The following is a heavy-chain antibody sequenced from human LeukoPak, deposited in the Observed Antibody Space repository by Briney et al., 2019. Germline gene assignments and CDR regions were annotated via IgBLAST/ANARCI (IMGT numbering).Heavy chain of an antibody. Sequence: GGSLRLSCAASGFTFSSYSMNWVRQAPGKGLEWVSSISSSSSYIYYADSVKGRFTISGDNAKNSLYLQMNSLRAEDTAVYYCAKLSFGYGSYYYDSSGPQFDYWGQGTLVTVSS. D-gene: IGHD3-22*01. CDR1: GFTFSSYS. CDR2: ISSSSSYI. V-gene: IGHV3-21*01. CDR3: AKLSFGYGSYYYDSSGPQFDY. J-gene: IGHJ4*02.